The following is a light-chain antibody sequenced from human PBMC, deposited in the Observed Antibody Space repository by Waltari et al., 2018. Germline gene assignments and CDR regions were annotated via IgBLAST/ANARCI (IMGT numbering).Light chain of an antibody. CDR3: QQYYNTPLT. CDR1: ESVLYSSNNKNH. J-gene: IGKJ4*01. V-gene: IGKV4-1*01. CDR2: WAS. Sequence: DIVMTQSPESLAVSLGERATINCRTSESVLYSSNNKNHLAWYQPKPGQPPKLLIYWASTRESGVPERFSGSGSETDFTLTVTSLQAEDVAVYYCQQYYNTPLTFGGGTKVEIK.